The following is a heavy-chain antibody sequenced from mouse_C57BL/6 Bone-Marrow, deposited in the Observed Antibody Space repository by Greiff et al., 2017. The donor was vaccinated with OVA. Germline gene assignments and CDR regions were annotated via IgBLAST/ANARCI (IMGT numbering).Heavy chain of an antibody. Sequence: QVQLQQSGPELVKPGASVKISCKASGYAFSSSWMNWVKQRPGKGLEWIGRIYPGDGDTNYNGKFKGKATLTADKSSSTAYMQLSSLTSEDSAVYFCARQRLLYYFDYWGQGTTLTVSS. CDR3: ARQRLLYYFDY. CDR2: IYPGDGDT. CDR1: GYAFSSSW. V-gene: IGHV1-82*01. J-gene: IGHJ2*01.